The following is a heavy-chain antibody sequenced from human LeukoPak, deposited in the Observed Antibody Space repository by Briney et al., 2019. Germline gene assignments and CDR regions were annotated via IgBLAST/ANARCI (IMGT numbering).Heavy chain of an antibody. Sequence: SETLSLTCSVSGDSISSSSSYWGWIRQPPGKGLEWIGEINHSGSTNYNPSLKSRVTISVDTSKNQFSLKLSSVTAADTAVYYCALREDGYNQGFDYWGQGTLVTVSS. D-gene: IGHD5-24*01. CDR3: ALREDGYNQGFDY. J-gene: IGHJ4*02. CDR2: INHSGST. V-gene: IGHV4-39*07. CDR1: GDSISSSSSY.